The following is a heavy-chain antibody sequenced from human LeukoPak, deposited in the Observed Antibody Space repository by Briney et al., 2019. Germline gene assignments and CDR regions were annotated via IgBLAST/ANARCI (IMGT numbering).Heavy chain of an antibody. V-gene: IGHV1-18*01. CDR3: ARGSAFTFGGVIVRYGFYDY. D-gene: IGHD3-16*02. Sequence: ASVKVSCKASGYTFNSYGISWVRQAPGQGLEWMGWISAYNGNTNYAQKLQGRVAMTTDTSTSTAYMELRSLRSDDTAVYYCARGSAFTFGGVIVRYGFYDYWGQGTLVTVSS. J-gene: IGHJ4*02. CDR1: GYTFNSYG. CDR2: ISAYNGNT.